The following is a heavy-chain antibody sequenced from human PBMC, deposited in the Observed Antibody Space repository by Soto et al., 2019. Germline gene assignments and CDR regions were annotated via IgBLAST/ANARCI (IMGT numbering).Heavy chain of an antibody. Sequence: QITLKESGPPLVKPTQTLTLTCTFSGFSLSTSGVGVDWIRQPPGKALEWLAVIYWDDKTHYSPSLSSRLTVTWATSKNQVVLTMTNMDPVDTATYYCAHSRCGGDCLRSYSSHYYYGMDVWGQGTTVTVSS. J-gene: IGHJ6*02. CDR3: AHSRCGGDCLRSYSSHYYYGMDV. V-gene: IGHV2-5*02. CDR1: GFSLSTSGVG. CDR2: IYWDDKT. D-gene: IGHD2-21*02.